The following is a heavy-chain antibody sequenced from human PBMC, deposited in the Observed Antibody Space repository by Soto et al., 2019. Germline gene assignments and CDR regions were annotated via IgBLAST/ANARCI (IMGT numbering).Heavy chain of an antibody. Sequence: SRRLSCAASDFTFRSYWMHWVRQSPGKGLVWVSRISGDGSGTNYADSVKGRFTISRDNAKNTVYLQIDSLRAEDTAVYYCARSLPGTYGAFDLWGQGTMVTV. D-gene: IGHD1-7*01. V-gene: IGHV3-74*01. J-gene: IGHJ3*01. CDR1: DFTFRSYW. CDR2: ISGDGSGT. CDR3: ARSLPGTYGAFDL.